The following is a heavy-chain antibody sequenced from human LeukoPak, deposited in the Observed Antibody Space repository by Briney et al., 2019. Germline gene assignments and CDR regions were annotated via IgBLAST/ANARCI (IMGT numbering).Heavy chain of an antibody. CDR1: GGSTFGYY. CDR2: ISSTGST. V-gene: IGHV4-4*07. J-gene: IGHJ4*02. Sequence: PSETLCLTCTVSGGSTFGYYWGWVRHPAGKGLEWIGRISSTGSTNYNPSLESLVTTSVDTSKRHFSLKVTSVTAADTAVYFCERLPYSSTIIDCWGQGTLVTVSS. CDR3: ERLPYSSTIIDC. D-gene: IGHD6-13*01.